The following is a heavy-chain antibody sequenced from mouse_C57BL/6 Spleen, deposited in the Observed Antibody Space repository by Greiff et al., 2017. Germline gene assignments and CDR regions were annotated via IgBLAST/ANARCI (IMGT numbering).Heavy chain of an antibody. V-gene: IGHV1-15*01. CDR1: GYTFTDYE. Sequence: QVQLQQSGAELVRPGASVTLSCKASGYTFTDYEMHWVKQTPVHGLEWIGAIDPETGGTAYNQKFKGKAILTADKSSSTAYLELRSLTSEDSAVYYCTRDDGNYVCYAMDYWGQGTSVTVSS. J-gene: IGHJ4*01. CDR2: IDPETGGT. CDR3: TRDDGNYVCYAMDY. D-gene: IGHD2-1*01.